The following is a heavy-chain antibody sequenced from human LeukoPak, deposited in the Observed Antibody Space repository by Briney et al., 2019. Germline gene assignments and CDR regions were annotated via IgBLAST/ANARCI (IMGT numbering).Heavy chain of an antibody. D-gene: IGHD1-26*01. J-gene: IGHJ4*02. CDR3: TSASYFT. V-gene: IGHV3-48*04. Sequence: GGSLRLSCAASRFTFSSYSMNWVRQAPGKGLEWISYISGSGTTVDCTDSVKGRFAISRDNTKNSVYLQMSSLRAEDTAVYYCTSASYFTWGQGTLVTVSS. CDR1: RFTFSSYS. CDR2: ISGSGTTV.